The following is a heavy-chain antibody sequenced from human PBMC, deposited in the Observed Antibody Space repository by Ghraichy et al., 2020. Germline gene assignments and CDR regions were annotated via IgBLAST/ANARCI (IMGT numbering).Heavy chain of an antibody. Sequence: SVKVSCKASGGTFSSYAISWVRQAPGQGLEWMGGIIPIFGTANYAQKFQGRVTITADESTSTAYMELSSLRSEDTAVYYCASQGATMVGAFDIWGQGTMVTVSS. J-gene: IGHJ3*02. D-gene: IGHD3-10*02. CDR1: GGTFSSYA. V-gene: IGHV1-69*13. CDR2: IIPIFGTA. CDR3: ASQGATMVGAFDI.